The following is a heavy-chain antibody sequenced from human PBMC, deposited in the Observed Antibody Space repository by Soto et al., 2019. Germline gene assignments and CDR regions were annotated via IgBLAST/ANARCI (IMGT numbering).Heavy chain of an antibody. CDR3: ARDPHITMVRGVIGVYGMDV. Sequence: ETLSLTCTVSGGSISSYYWSWIRQPAGKGLEWIGRIYTSGSTNYNPSLKSRVTMSVDTSKNQFSLKLSSVTAADTAVYYCARDPHITMVRGVIGVYGMDVWGQGTTVTVSS. V-gene: IGHV4-4*07. CDR1: GGSISSYY. CDR2: IYTSGST. D-gene: IGHD3-10*01. J-gene: IGHJ6*02.